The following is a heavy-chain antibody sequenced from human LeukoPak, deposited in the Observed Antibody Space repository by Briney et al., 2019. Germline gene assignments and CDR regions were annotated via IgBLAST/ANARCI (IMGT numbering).Heavy chain of an antibody. D-gene: IGHD6-13*01. J-gene: IGHJ4*02. V-gene: IGHV4-59*08. Sequence: SETLSLTCTVSGGSISSDYWSWIRQPPGKGLEWIGYIYYSGSTNYNPSLKSRVTISVDTSKNQFSLKLSSVTAADTAVYYCARQGPYSSSWLYYFDYWGQGTLVTVSS. CDR2: IYYSGST. CDR3: ARQGPYSSSWLYYFDY. CDR1: GGSISSDY.